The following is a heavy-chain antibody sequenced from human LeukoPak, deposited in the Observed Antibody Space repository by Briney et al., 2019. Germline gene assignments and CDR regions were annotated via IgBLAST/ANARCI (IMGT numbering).Heavy chain of an antibody. Sequence: SETLSLTCTVSGGSISGYYWSWIRQPPGKGLEWIGYIYYSGSTNYNPSLKSRVTISVDTSKNQFSLKLSSVTAADTAVYYCARGRGIRAWFDPWGQGTLVTVSS. CDR1: GGSISGYY. V-gene: IGHV4-59*01. J-gene: IGHJ5*02. CDR2: IYYSGST. CDR3: ARGRGIRAWFDP. D-gene: IGHD3-10*01.